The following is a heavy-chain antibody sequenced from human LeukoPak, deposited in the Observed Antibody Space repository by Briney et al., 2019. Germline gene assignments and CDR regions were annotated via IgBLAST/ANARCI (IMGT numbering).Heavy chain of an antibody. J-gene: IGHJ4*02. CDR1: GGSISSSNW. Sequence: SETLSLTCAVSGGSISSSNWWSWVRQPPGKGLEWIGEIYHSGSTNYNPSLKSRVTISVDKSKNQFSLKLSSVTAADTAVYNCTRRIAAAGDFDYWGQGTLVTVSS. V-gene: IGHV4-4*02. D-gene: IGHD6-13*01. CDR2: IYHSGST. CDR3: TRRIAAAGDFDY.